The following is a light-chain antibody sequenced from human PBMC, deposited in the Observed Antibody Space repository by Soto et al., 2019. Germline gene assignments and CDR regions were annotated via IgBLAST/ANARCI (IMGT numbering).Light chain of an antibody. J-gene: IGKJ4*01. V-gene: IGKV1-9*01. CDR2: AAS. CDR1: EDISSH. CDR3: QQVKTYPLT. Sequence: DIQLTQSPSFLSASVGDRVTITCRASEDISSHLAWYQQKPGKAPKLLIYAASTLQSGVPSGFGGSGSGTEFTLTNTSLKPEDYATYYCQQVKTYPLTFGGGTKVEIK.